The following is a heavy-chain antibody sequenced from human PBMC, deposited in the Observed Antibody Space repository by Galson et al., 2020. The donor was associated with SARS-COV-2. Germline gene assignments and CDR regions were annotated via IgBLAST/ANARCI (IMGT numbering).Heavy chain of an antibody. Sequence: GESLKISCAASGFTFSSYAMHWVRQAPGKGLEWVAVISYDGSNKYYADSVKGRFTISRDNSKNTLYLQMNSLRAEDTAVYYCARAGGSYPIDPWGQGTLVTVSS. CDR2: ISYDGSNK. CDR1: GFTFSSYA. CDR3: ARAGGSYPIDP. D-gene: IGHD1-26*01. V-gene: IGHV3-30*04. J-gene: IGHJ5*02.